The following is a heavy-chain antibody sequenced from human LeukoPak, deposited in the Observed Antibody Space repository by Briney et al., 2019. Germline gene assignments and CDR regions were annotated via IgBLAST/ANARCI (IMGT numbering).Heavy chain of an antibody. D-gene: IGHD3-22*01. J-gene: IGHJ4*02. V-gene: IGHV4-59*01. CDR1: GGSINSYY. Sequence: PSETLSLTCTVSGGSINSYYWSWIRQPPGKGLGWIGHIYHRGSTNYNPSLKSRVTISVYMSKNQFSLKLSSVTAADTAVYYCASGHYYDSSGYPGYWGQGTLVTVSS. CDR2: IYHRGST. CDR3: ASGHYYDSSGYPGY.